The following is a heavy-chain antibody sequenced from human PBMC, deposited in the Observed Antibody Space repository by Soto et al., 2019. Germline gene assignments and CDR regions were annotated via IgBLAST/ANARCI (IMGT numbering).Heavy chain of an antibody. J-gene: IGHJ4*02. CDR1: GFTFSSYG. D-gene: IGHD2-21*02. CDR2: IWYDGSNK. V-gene: IGHV3-33*01. CDR3: ARGLVVVTAALDY. Sequence: HPGGSLRLSCAASGFTFSSYGMHWVRQAPGKGLEWVAVIWYDGSNKYYADSVKGRFTISRDNSKNTLYLQMNSLRAEDTAVYYCARGLVVVTAALDYWGQGTLVTVSS.